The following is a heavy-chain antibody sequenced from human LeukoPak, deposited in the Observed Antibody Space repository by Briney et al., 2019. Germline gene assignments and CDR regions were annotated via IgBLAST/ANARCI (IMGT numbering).Heavy chain of an antibody. Sequence: GASVKVSCKASGYTFTGYYMHWVRQAPGQGLEWMGWINPNSGGTNYAQKFRGRVTMTRDTSISTAYMELSRLRSADTDVYYCATNLMVTFDYWGQGTLVTVSS. CDR3: ATNLMVTFDY. CDR1: GYTFTGYY. D-gene: IGHD2-8*01. J-gene: IGHJ4*02. V-gene: IGHV1-2*02. CDR2: INPNSGGT.